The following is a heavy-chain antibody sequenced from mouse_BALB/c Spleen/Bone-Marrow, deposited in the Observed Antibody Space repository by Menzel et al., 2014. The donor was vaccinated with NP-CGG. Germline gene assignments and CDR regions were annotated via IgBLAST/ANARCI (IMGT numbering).Heavy chain of an antibody. V-gene: IGHV14-3*02. CDR2: IDPANGNT. Sequence: VHVKQSGAELVKPGASVKLSCTASGFNIKDTYMHWVKQRPEQGPEWIGRIDPANGNTKYDPKFQGKATITADTSSNTAYLQLSSLTSEDTAVYYCASYVYGYYFDYWGQGTTLTVSS. CDR3: ASYVYGYYFDY. D-gene: IGHD2-2*01. J-gene: IGHJ2*01. CDR1: GFNIKDTY.